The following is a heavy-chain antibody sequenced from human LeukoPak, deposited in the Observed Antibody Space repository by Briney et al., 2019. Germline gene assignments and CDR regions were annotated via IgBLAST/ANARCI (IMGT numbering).Heavy chain of an antibody. CDR3: AKPPFNVWGSYVDAFDI. Sequence: KTGGSLRLSCAASGFTFSSYSMNWVRQAPGKGLEWVSSISSSSSYIYYADSVKGRFTISRDNAKNSLYLQMNSLRAEDTAVYYCAKPPFNVWGSYVDAFDIWGQGTMVTVSS. CDR2: ISSSSSYI. CDR1: GFTFSSYS. J-gene: IGHJ3*02. V-gene: IGHV3-21*04. D-gene: IGHD3-16*01.